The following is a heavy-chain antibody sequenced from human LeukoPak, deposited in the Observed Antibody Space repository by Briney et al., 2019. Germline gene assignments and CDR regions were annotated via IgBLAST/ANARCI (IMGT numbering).Heavy chain of an antibody. J-gene: IGHJ4*02. D-gene: IGHD3-16*01. CDR1: GFTSTNFA. Sequence: SVKVSCKASGFTSTNFAVQWVRQARGQRLEWIGWIIVGSGATKCAQDFQERVTITRDLSTSTLYMELRSLTSEDSAVYYCAADLSNPRMGASYLDSWGQGTLVTVSS. V-gene: IGHV1-58*01. CDR2: IIVGSGAT. CDR3: AADLSNPRMGASYLDS.